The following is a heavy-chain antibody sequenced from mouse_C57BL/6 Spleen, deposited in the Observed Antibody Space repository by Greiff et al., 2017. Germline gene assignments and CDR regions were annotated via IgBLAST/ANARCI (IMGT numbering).Heavy chain of an antibody. Sequence: VQLQQPGAELVKPGASVKMSCKASGYTFTSYWITWVKQRPGQGLEWIGDIYPGRGSTNYNEKFKSRATLTVDTSSSTAYMQLSSLTSEDSAVYYCANSNYTRFAYWGQGTLVTVSA. V-gene: IGHV1-55*01. CDR2: IYPGRGST. CDR1: GYTFTSYW. CDR3: ANSNYTRFAY. D-gene: IGHD2-5*01. J-gene: IGHJ3*01.